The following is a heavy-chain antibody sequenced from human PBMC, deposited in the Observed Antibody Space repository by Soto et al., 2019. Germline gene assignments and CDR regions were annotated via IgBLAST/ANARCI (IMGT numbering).Heavy chain of an antibody. CDR3: ARDPRYYYGSGNYYTYYYGMDV. CDR2: INAGNGNT. D-gene: IGHD3-10*01. CDR1: GYTFTNYA. Sequence: ASVKVSFKASGYTFTNYAIHWLRQAPGQRLEWMGWINAGNGNTKYSQKFQGRVTFTRDTSASTVYMELSSLSSEDTAVFYCARDPRYYYGSGNYYTYYYGMDVWGQGTTVTVSS. J-gene: IGHJ6*02. V-gene: IGHV1-3*01.